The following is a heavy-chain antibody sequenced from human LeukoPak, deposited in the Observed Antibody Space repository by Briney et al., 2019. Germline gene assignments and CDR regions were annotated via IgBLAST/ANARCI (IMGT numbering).Heavy chain of an antibody. CDR2: IKEDGSEK. CDR3: ARDRGYFDY. Sequence: PGGSLRLSCAASGFTFSSYSMNWVRQAPGKGLEWVANIKEDGSEKYYVDSVKGRFTISRDNAKNSLYLQMNSLRAEDTAVYYCARDRGYFDYWGQGTLVTVSS. J-gene: IGHJ4*02. V-gene: IGHV3-7*01. CDR1: GFTFSSYS.